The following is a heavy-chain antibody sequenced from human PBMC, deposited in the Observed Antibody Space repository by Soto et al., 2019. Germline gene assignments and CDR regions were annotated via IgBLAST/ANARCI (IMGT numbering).Heavy chain of an antibody. CDR3: AIPTGLRAFDI. CDR2: INHSGST. D-gene: IGHD2-15*01. V-gene: IGHV4-34*01. Sequence: SETLSLTCAVYGRSFSGYYWSWIRQPPGKGLEWIGEINHSGSTNYNPSLKSRVTISVDTSKNQFSLKLSSVTAADTAVYYCAIPTGLRAFDIWGQGTMVTVSS. CDR1: GRSFSGYY. J-gene: IGHJ3*02.